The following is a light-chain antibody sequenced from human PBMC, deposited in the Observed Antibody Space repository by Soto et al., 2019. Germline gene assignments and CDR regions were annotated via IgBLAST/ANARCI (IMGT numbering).Light chain of an antibody. V-gene: IGKV3-11*01. CDR2: DAS. CDR1: QSVTTF. Sequence: EIVLTQSPVTLSLSPGERATLSCRASQSVTTFLAWYHQKPGQAPRLLIYDASKRATGIPARFSGSGSGTDFTLTISSLEPEDFAVYYCHQHTNWPLTFGGGTKVEIK. J-gene: IGKJ4*01. CDR3: HQHTNWPLT.